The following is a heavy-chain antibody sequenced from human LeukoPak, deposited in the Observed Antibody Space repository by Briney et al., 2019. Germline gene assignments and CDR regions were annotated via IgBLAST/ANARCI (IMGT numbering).Heavy chain of an antibody. D-gene: IGHD2-15*01. CDR3: ARGGGVVVVAARFDY. CDR1: GGSFSGYY. J-gene: IGHJ4*02. Sequence: SETLSLTCAVYGGSFSGYYWSWLRQPPGKGLEWIGEINHSGSTNYNPSLKSRVTISVDTSKNQFSLKLSSVTAADTAVYYCARGGGVVVVAARFDYWGQGTLATVSS. CDR2: INHSGST. V-gene: IGHV4-34*01.